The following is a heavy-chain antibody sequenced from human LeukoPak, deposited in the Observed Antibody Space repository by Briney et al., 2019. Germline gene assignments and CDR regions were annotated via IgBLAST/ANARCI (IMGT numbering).Heavy chain of an antibody. J-gene: IGHJ5*02. CDR2: ISSSGTMI. CDR3: AREVASCGGDCLAP. CDR1: GFTFSSYE. D-gene: IGHD2-21*02. Sequence: PGGSLRLSCAASGFTFSSYEFNWVRQAPGKGLEWVSYISSSGTMIYYADSVKGRFTISRDNSKNSLYLQMNNLRAEDTAVYYCAREVASCGGDCLAPWRQGTLVTVSS. V-gene: IGHV3-48*03.